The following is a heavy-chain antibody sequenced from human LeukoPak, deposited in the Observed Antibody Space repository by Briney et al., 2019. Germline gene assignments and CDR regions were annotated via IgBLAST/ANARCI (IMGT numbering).Heavy chain of an antibody. Sequence: SETLSLICTVSGGSISSGDYYWSWIRQPPGKGLEWIGYIYYSGSTYYNPSLKSRVTISVDTSKNQFSLKLSSVTAADTAVYYCATAKSGGNAYFDYWGQGTLVTVSS. CDR3: ATAKSGGNAYFDY. V-gene: IGHV4-30-4*01. CDR1: GGSISSGDYY. J-gene: IGHJ4*02. CDR2: IYYSGST. D-gene: IGHD4-23*01.